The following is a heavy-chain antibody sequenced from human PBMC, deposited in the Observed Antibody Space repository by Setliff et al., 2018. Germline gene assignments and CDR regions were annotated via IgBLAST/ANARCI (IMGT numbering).Heavy chain of an antibody. J-gene: IGHJ3*02. D-gene: IGHD3-3*01. V-gene: IGHV4-38-2*01. CDR2: IYHRGRK. CDR1: GASINSGHY. Sequence: PSETLSLTCAVSGASINSGHYWGWIRQPPGKGLEWIATIYHRGRKYYNPSLQSRVSVSLDTSKNHFSLRLTSAAAADTAVYYCASPRRDDLDSPFDAFDIWGQGTMVTVSS. CDR3: ASPRRDDLDSPFDAFDI.